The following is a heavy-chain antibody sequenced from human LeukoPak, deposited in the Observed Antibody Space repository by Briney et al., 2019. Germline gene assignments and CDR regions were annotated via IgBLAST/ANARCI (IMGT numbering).Heavy chain of an antibody. CDR3: AKDINSYGYDY. D-gene: IGHD5-18*01. Sequence: GGSLRLSCAASGFTFSSYGMHWVRQAPGKGLEWVAVIWYDGSNKYYADSVKGRFTISRDNSKNTLWLQMNSLSAEDTAVYYCAKDINSYGYDYWGQGTLVTVSS. V-gene: IGHV3-30*02. CDR1: GFTFSSYG. CDR2: IWYDGSNK. J-gene: IGHJ4*02.